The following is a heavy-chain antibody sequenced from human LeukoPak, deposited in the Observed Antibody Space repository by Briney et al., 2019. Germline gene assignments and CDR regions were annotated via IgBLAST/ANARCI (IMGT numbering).Heavy chain of an antibody. Sequence: SETLSLTCTVSGGPISSYYWSWIRQPPGKGLEWIGYIYYSGSTNYNPSLKSRVTISVDTSKNQFSLKLSSVTAADTAVYYCARGRGYCSSTSCYTVFDYWGQGTLVTVSS. D-gene: IGHD2-2*02. CDR2: IYYSGST. V-gene: IGHV4-59*01. J-gene: IGHJ4*02. CDR3: ARGRGYCSSTSCYTVFDY. CDR1: GGPISSYY.